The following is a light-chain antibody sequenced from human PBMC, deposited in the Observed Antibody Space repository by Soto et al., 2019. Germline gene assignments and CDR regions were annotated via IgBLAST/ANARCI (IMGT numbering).Light chain of an antibody. J-gene: IGLJ1*01. CDR1: SRDVVSYKL. Sequence: QSVLTQPASVSGSPGQSITISCTGASRDVVSYKLVSWYQQHPGKAPKLIIYEGGKRPSGVSDRFSGAKSGNTASLTISGLQAEDEADYYCCSYATTSTPYVFGTGTKVTAL. V-gene: IGLV2-23*01. CDR3: CSYATTSTPYV. CDR2: EGG.